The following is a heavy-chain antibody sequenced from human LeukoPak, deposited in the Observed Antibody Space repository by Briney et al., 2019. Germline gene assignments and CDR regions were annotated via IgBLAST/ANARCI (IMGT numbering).Heavy chain of an antibody. Sequence: ASVKVSCKASGGTFSSYAISWVRQAPGQGLEWMGGIIPIFGTANYAQKFQGRVTITADKSTSTAYMELSSLRSEDTAVYYCARDLWTGGYDAFDIWGQGTMVTVSS. D-gene: IGHD3/OR15-3a*01. CDR2: IIPIFGTA. CDR3: ARDLWTGGYDAFDI. CDR1: GGTFSSYA. J-gene: IGHJ3*02. V-gene: IGHV1-69*06.